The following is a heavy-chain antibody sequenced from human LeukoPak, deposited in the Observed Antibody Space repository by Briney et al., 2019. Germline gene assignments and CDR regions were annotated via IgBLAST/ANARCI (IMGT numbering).Heavy chain of an antibody. CDR3: ARVLYSGYLSLYYMDV. CDR2: INSSSSYI. CDR1: GFTFSSYS. D-gene: IGHD5-12*01. Sequence: GGSLRLSCAASGFTFSSYSMNWVRQAPGKGLEWVSSINSSSSYIYYADSVKGRFTISRDNAKNSLYLQMNSLRAEDTAVYYCARVLYSGYLSLYYMDVWGKGTTVTVSS. J-gene: IGHJ6*03. V-gene: IGHV3-21*01.